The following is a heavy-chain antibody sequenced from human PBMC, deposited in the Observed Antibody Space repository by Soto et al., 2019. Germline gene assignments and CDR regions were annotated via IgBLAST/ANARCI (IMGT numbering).Heavy chain of an antibody. V-gene: IGHV2-5*02. Sequence: QITLKESGPTLVKPTQPLTLTCTFSGFSLTTSGVGVGWIRQPPGKALEWLALIYWDDDKRYSPSLRSRLTITKDTSKNQVVLTMTNMDPVDTATYDCAHRHLALFGEYWGQGTLVTVSS. CDR2: IYWDDDK. CDR3: AHRHLALFGEY. J-gene: IGHJ4*02. D-gene: IGHD3-10*01. CDR1: GFSLTTSGVG.